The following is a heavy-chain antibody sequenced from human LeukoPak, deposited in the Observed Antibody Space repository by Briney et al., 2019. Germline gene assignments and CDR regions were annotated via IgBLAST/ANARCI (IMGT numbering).Heavy chain of an antibody. V-gene: IGHV3-33*01. Sequence: PGGSLRLSCAASGFTFSSYGMHWVRQAPGKGLEWVAVIWYDGSNKYYADSVKGRFTISRDNSKNTLYLQMNSLRAEDTAVYYCARTDTAMVNCYYYYGMDVWGQGTTVTVSS. D-gene: IGHD5-18*01. CDR1: GFTFSSYG. CDR3: ARTDTAMVNCYYYYGMDV. CDR2: IWYDGSNK. J-gene: IGHJ6*02.